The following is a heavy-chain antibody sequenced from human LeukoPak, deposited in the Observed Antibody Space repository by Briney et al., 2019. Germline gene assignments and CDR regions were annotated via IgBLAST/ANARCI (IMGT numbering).Heavy chain of an antibody. CDR2: IYYSGTT. Sequence: ASETLSLTCTVSGGSISSSIYYWGWIRQSPGKGLEWIGSIYYSGTTYINPSLRSRVTISVDTSKNQFSLKLKSVTAADTAVYYCARAGYNNAKWTDDWGQGTLVTVSS. CDR3: ARAGYNNAKWTDD. CDR1: GGSISSSIYY. D-gene: IGHD5-18*01. V-gene: IGHV4-39*07. J-gene: IGHJ4*02.